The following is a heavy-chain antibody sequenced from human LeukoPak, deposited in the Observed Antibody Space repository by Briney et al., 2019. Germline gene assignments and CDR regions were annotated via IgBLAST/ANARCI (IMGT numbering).Heavy chain of an antibody. CDR2: FNGSGATT. CDR1: GFTFSSYA. J-gene: IGHJ4*02. V-gene: IGHV3-23*01. D-gene: IGHD5-24*01. CDR3: AKEDDYNYIDY. Sequence: PGGSLILSRAAPGFTFSSYARGWVRQAPGKGLEWVSPFNGSGATTNYADSVKGRFTISRDNSKNTLYLQVNNLRAEDTAVYYCAKEDDYNYIDYWGQGTLVTVSS.